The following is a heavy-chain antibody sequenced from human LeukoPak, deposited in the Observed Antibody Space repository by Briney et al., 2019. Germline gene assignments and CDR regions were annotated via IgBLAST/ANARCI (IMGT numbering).Heavy chain of an antibody. CDR1: GGTFSSYA. CDR2: IIPILGIA. Sequence: GASVKVSCKASGGTFSSYAISWVRQAPGQGLEWMGRIIPILGIANYTQKFQGRVTITADKSTSTAYMELSCLRSEDTAVYYCARAAPATATLDYWGQGTLVTVSS. V-gene: IGHV1-69*04. D-gene: IGHD2-15*01. CDR3: ARAAPATATLDY. J-gene: IGHJ4*02.